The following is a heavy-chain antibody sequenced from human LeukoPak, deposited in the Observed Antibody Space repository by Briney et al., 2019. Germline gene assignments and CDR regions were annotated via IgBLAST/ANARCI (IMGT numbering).Heavy chain of an antibody. CDR3: ARLRSGYYFDY. CDR2: IKQDGNEK. V-gene: IGHV3-7*04. CDR1: GFTFSGYW. Sequence: GGSLRLSCAASGFTFSGYWMTWVCQAPGKGLEWVANIKQDGNEKYYVDSVKGRFTTSRDNAKSSLYLQMNSLRAEDTAVYYCARLRSGYYFDYWGQGTLVTVSS. J-gene: IGHJ4*02.